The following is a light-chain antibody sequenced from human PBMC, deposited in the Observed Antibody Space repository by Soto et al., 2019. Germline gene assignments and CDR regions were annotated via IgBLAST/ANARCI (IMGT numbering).Light chain of an antibody. CDR3: QQSYSTLIT. CDR1: QSISSY. V-gene: IGKV1-39*01. Sequence: DIQMTQSPSSLSASVGDRVTITCRASQSISSYLNWYQQKPGKAPKLLIYAASSLQSGAPSRFSGGGSGTDFTLTISSLQPEDFATYYCQQSYSTLITFGQGTRLEIK. CDR2: AAS. J-gene: IGKJ5*01.